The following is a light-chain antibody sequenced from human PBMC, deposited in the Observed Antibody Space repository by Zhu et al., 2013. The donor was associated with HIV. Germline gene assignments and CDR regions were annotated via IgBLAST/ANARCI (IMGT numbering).Light chain of an antibody. V-gene: IGKV3D-20*02. J-gene: IGKJ4*01. CDR1: QSVSNSF. CDR3: QHRSSWSLT. CDR2: GAS. Sequence: EIVLTQSPGTLSLSPGDRATLSCRASQSVSNSFLAWYQQKPGQAPRLLIYGASSRATGIPDRFTGSGSGTDFTLTINRLEPEDFAIYYCQHRSSWSLTFGGGTKVEIK.